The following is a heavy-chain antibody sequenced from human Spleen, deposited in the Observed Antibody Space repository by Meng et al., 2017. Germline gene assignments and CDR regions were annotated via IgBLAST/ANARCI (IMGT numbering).Heavy chain of an antibody. J-gene: IGHJ4*02. CDR3: ARDNGYSSGWYNY. V-gene: IGHV4-59*02. CDR2: IHNSGGP. D-gene: IGHD6-19*01. Sequence: ESLKISCAASGASVSSYYWSWIRQTPGKGLEWIGYIHNSGGPTYNPSLKSRVTMSVDTSKNQFSLKLSSVAAADTAVYYCARDNGYSSGWYNYWGQGTLVTVSS. CDR1: GASVSSYY.